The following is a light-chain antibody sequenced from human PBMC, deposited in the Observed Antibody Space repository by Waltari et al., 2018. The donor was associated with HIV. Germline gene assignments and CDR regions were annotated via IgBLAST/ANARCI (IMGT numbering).Light chain of an antibody. V-gene: IGKV3-11*01. J-gene: IGKJ4*01. CDR2: DAS. CDR3: QQRSNWPLT. CDR1: QSVSSY. Sequence: EIVLTQSPATLSLSPVERATLSCRASQSVSSYLAWYQQKPGQAPRLLIYDASNRATGIPARFSGSGSGTDFTLTISSLEPEDFAVYYCQQRSNWPLTFGGGTKVEIK.